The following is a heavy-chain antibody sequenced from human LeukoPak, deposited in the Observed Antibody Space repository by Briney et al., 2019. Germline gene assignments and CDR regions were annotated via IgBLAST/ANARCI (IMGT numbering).Heavy chain of an antibody. Sequence: TSETLSLTCTVSGGSISSYYWSWIRQPPGKGLEWIGYIYYSGSTNYNPSLKSRVTISVDTSKNQFSLKLSSVTAADTAVYYCARARYDSSGYPLFDYWGQGTLVTVSS. CDR3: ARARYDSSGYPLFDY. CDR1: GGSISSYY. CDR2: IYYSGST. V-gene: IGHV4-59*01. J-gene: IGHJ4*02. D-gene: IGHD3-22*01.